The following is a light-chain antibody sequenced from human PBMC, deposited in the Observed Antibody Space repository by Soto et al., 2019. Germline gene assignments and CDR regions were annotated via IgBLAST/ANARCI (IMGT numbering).Light chain of an antibody. V-gene: IGKV3-11*01. CDR3: QQRSNWPLT. Sequence: EIVLTQSPATLSLSPGERATLSCRASQSVSSYLAWYQQTPGQAPRLLIYDASNRAAGIPARFSGSGSGTDFTLNISSLATEDFAVYYCQQRSNWPLTFGGGTKVEIK. CDR1: QSVSSY. CDR2: DAS. J-gene: IGKJ4*01.